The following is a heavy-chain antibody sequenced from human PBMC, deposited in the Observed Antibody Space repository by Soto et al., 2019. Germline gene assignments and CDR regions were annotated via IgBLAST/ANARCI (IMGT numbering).Heavy chain of an antibody. CDR3: ARLSSAWQDNWFDP. J-gene: IGHJ5*02. CDR1: CGSISNHY. CDR2: IYYSGST. Sequence: SETMSLNCTVFCGSISNHYWSWIRQPQGQRLEWIAYIYYSGSTSYNPSLKSRLTISVDTSKNQFSVRLSSVTAADTAMYYCARLSSAWQDNWFDPCGQGTLVTVSS. V-gene: IGHV4-59*11. D-gene: IGHD6-19*01.